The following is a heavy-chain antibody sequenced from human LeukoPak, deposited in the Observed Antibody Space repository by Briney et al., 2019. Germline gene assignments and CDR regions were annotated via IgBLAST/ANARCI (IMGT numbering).Heavy chain of an antibody. Sequence: PGGSLRLSCAASGFTFSSYTMNWVRQAPGKGLEWVSSFSRSGPYIYYADSVKGRFTISRDNAKNSLYLQMNSLRAEDTAVYYCARESAAMTHWHFDLWGRGTLVTVSS. CDR2: FSRSGPYI. D-gene: IGHD2-2*01. CDR1: GFTFSSYT. J-gene: IGHJ2*01. CDR3: ARESAAMTHWHFDL. V-gene: IGHV3-21*01.